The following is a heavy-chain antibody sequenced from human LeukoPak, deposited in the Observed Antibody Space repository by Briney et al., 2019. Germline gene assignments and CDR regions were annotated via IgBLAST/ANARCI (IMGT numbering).Heavy chain of an antibody. V-gene: IGHV3-23*01. J-gene: IGHJ4*02. D-gene: IGHD4-17*01. CDR2: ISGSAIST. Sequence: GGSLRLSCAASGFTFSSYAMSWVRQAPGKGLEWVSTISGSAISTDYADSVKGRFTISRDNSKNSLYLRMNSLRAEDTAVYYCARDYADYVGYFFFDYWGQGTLVTVSS. CDR1: GFTFSSYA. CDR3: ARDYADYVGYFFFDY.